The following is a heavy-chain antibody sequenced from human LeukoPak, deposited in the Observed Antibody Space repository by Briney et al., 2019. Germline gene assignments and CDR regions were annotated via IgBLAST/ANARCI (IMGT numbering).Heavy chain of an antibody. CDR3: ARDTSYCSSTSCYGGGYMDV. V-gene: IGHV1-18*01. D-gene: IGHD2-2*01. Sequence: ASVNVSCTASSYNITIFGFSWVRQAPGQGLEWMGWISVDNDKKNYAQKVQDRVTMTTDTSTSKVYVELRSLRSDDTAVYYCARDTSYCSSTSCYGGGYMDVWGKGTTVSVSS. CDR2: ISVDNDKK. CDR1: SYNITIFG. J-gene: IGHJ6*03.